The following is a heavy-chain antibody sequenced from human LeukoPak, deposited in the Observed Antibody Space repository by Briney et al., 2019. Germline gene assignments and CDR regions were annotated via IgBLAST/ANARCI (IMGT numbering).Heavy chain of an antibody. Sequence: ASVKVSCKASGYTFTSYGISWVRQAAGQGLECMGWISAYNGNTNYAQKLQGRVTMTTDTSTSTAYMELRSLRSDDPAVCYCARDRPLGYCSGGSCGVFDYWGQGTLVTVSS. J-gene: IGHJ4*02. V-gene: IGHV1-18*01. CDR1: GYTFTSYG. CDR2: ISAYNGNT. CDR3: ARDRPLGYCSGGSCGVFDY. D-gene: IGHD2-15*01.